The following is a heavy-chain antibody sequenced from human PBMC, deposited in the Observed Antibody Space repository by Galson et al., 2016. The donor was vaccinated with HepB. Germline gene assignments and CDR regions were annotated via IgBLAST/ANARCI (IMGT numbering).Heavy chain of an antibody. Sequence: QSGAEVKKPGESLKISCKGSGYSFTNHWVGWVRQMPGKGLEWMGIIYPGDSATRYIPSFQGQVTISADKSISTAYLQWSSLKASDTAMYYCARHFESPNQPHYYYGMDVWGHGTTVTVSS. CDR1: GYSFTNHW. J-gene: IGHJ6*02. CDR3: ARHFESPNQPHYYYGMDV. V-gene: IGHV5-51*01. CDR2: IYPGDSAT.